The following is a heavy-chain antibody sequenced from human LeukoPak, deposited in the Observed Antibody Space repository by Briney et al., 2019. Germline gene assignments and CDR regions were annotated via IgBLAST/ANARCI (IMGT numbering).Heavy chain of an antibody. D-gene: IGHD3-3*01. CDR2: INHSGST. V-gene: IGHV4-34*01. CDR1: GGSFSGYY. J-gene: IGHJ4*02. Sequence: SETLSLTCAVYGGSFSGYYWSWIRQPPGKGLEWTGEINHSGSTNYNPSLKSRVTISVDTSKNQSSLKLSSVTAADTAVYYCARGPRLRFLEWSARPFDYWGQGTLVTVSS. CDR3: ARGPRLRFLEWSARPFDY.